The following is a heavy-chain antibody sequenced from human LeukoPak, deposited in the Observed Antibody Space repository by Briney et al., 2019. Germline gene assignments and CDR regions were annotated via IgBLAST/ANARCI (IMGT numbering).Heavy chain of an antibody. CDR3: ARDEDSSSWYWDNSGAAFDI. V-gene: IGHV1-18*01. Sequence: SVKVSCKASGYTFTSYGISWVRQAPGQGLEWMGWISAYNGNTNYAQKLQGRVTMTTDTSTSTAYMELRGLRSDDTAVYYCARDEDSSSWYWDNSGAAFDIWGQGTMVTVSS. D-gene: IGHD6-13*01. CDR1: GYTFTSYG. CDR2: ISAYNGNT. J-gene: IGHJ3*02.